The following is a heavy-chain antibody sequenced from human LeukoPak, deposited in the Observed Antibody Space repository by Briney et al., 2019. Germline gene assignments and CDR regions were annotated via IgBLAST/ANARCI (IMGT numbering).Heavy chain of an antibody. CDR3: AREGGSGSYYNGNDY. CDR2: ISDYNGNT. J-gene: IGHJ4*02. Sequence: ASVKVSCKASGYTFNNYGITWVRQAPGQGLEWMGWISDYNGNTNYAQKFQGRVTMTTDTSTSTAYMELRSLKYDDTAVYYCAREGGSGSYYNGNDYWGQGTLVTVSS. V-gene: IGHV1-18*01. D-gene: IGHD3-10*01. CDR1: GYTFNNYG.